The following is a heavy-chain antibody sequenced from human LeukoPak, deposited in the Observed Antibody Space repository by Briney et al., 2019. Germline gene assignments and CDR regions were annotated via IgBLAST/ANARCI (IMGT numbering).Heavy chain of an antibody. CDR2: ISSSSSYI. D-gene: IGHD3-10*02. Sequence: GGSLRLSCAASGFTFSSYSMKWVRQAPGKGLEWVSSISSSSSYIYYADSVKGRFTISRDNAKNSLYLQMDSLRDEDTAVYYCARDYVYAFNIWGQGTMVTVSS. J-gene: IGHJ3*02. CDR3: ARDYVYAFNI. CDR1: GFTFSSYS. V-gene: IGHV3-21*01.